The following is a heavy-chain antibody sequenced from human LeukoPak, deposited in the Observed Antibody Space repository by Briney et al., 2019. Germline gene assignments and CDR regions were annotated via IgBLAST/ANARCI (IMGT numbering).Heavy chain of an antibody. D-gene: IGHD6-19*01. Sequence: SETLSLTCTVSGGSISTYYWSWIRQPPGKGLEWIAYIYSTGSTNYNPSLKSRVTISVDTSKNHLSLKLNSVTAADTAVYYCARAPYSSGWYYFDYWGQGTLVTVSS. CDR3: ARAPYSSGWYYFDY. V-gene: IGHV4-59*01. CDR1: GGSISTYY. J-gene: IGHJ4*02. CDR2: IYSTGST.